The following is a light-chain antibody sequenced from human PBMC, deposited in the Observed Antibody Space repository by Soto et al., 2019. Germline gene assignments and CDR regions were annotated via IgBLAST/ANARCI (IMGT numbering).Light chain of an antibody. CDR1: ISDVGSYNL. CDR2: VVS. V-gene: IGLV2-23*02. CDR3: CSYAGDNYV. J-gene: IGLJ1*01. Sequence: QSVLTQPAPVSGSPGQSITISCTGTISDVGSYNLVSWYQHHPGKAPQLMIFVVSKRPSGVSNRFSGSKSGNTASLTISGLQAEDEADYYCCSYAGDNYVFGAGTKSPS.